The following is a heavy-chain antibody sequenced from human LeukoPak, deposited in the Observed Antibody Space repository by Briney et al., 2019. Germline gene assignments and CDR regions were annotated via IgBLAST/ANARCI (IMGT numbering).Heavy chain of an antibody. V-gene: IGHV4-59*01. CDR3: AXXXXXXXXXXXXGLRCPYFDY. CDR1: GGSISSYY. CDR2: IYYSGST. D-gene: IGHD3-16*01. Sequence: SETLSLTCTVSGGSISSYYWSWIRQPPGKGLEWIGYIYYSGSTNYNPSLKSRVTISVDTSKNQFSLKLSSVTAADTAVYYCAXXXXXXXXXXXXGLRCPYFDYWGQGTLVTVSS. J-gene: IGHJ4*02.